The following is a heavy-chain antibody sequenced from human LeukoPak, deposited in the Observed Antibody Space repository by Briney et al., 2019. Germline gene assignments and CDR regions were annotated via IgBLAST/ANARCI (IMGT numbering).Heavy chain of an antibody. Sequence: ASVKVSCKASAYTFTGYYMHWVRQAHGQGLEWMGWINPNSGGTNYAQKFQGRVTMTRDTSISTAYMELSRLRSDDTAVYYCARGPSTDRMGANNLFDPWGQGTLVTVSS. CDR2: INPNSGGT. CDR3: ARGPSTDRMGANNLFDP. V-gene: IGHV1-2*02. J-gene: IGHJ5*02. D-gene: IGHD1-26*01. CDR1: AYTFTGYY.